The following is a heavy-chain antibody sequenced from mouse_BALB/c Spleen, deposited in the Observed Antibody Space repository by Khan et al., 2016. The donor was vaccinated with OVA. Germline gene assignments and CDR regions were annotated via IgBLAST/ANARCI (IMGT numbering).Heavy chain of an antibody. CDR1: GYSITSDYA. J-gene: IGHJ4*01. Sequence: VQLKESGPGLVKPSQSLSLTCIVTGYSITSDYAWNWIRQFPGNKLGWMGYISYSGSTNYNPSLKSRISITRDTSKNQFFMQLNSVTTEDTATYYCARDGSRYYYAMDYWGQGTSGTVSS. D-gene: IGHD2-3*01. CDR2: ISYSGST. CDR3: ARDGSRYYYAMDY. V-gene: IGHV3-2*02.